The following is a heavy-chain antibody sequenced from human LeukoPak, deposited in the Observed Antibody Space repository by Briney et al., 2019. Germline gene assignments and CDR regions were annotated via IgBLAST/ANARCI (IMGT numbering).Heavy chain of an antibody. Sequence: GESLKISCKGSGYRFTSYWIGWVRQMPGKGLEWMGIIYPGDSDTRYSPSFQGQVTISADKSISTAYLQWSSLKASDTAMYYCARHIAAAGTYYYYYYMDVWGKGATVTVSS. D-gene: IGHD6-13*01. CDR1: GYRFTSYW. CDR3: ARHIAAAGTYYYYYYMDV. CDR2: IYPGDSDT. J-gene: IGHJ6*03. V-gene: IGHV5-51*01.